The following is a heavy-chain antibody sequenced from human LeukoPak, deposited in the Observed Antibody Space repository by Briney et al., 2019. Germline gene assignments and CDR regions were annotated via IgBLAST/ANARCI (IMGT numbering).Heavy chain of an antibody. CDR3: ARGRDSGSRTFYFDY. J-gene: IGHJ4*02. D-gene: IGHD1-26*01. CDR2: ISPISGGT. Sequence: ASVKVSCKAPGYTFTDYYLHWVRQAPGQGLEWLAWISPISGGTKYAQKFQGRVTLTRDTSISTAYMELSRLRSDDTAMYFCARGRDSGSRTFYFDYWGQGTLVTVSS. CDR1: GYTFTDYY. V-gene: IGHV1-2*02.